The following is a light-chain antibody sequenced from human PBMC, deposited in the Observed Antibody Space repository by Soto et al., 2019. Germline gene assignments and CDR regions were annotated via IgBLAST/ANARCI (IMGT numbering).Light chain of an antibody. CDR3: QKYNNAPWT. J-gene: IGKJ1*01. Sequence: DIRMTQSPSSLSASVGDRVTITCRASQGISNYLAWYQQKPGKIPKVLIYAASTLQSGVPSRFSGSGSGTDFTLTISSLQPEDVATYYCQKYNNAPWTFGQGTKVEIK. CDR2: AAS. V-gene: IGKV1-27*01. CDR1: QGISNY.